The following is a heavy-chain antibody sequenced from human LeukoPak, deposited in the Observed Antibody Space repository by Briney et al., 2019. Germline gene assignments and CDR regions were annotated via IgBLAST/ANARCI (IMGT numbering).Heavy chain of an antibody. CDR2: MNPNSGNT. CDR1: GYTFTSYD. Sequence: GASVKVSCKASGYTFTSYDINWVRQATGQGLEWMGWMNPNSGNTGYAQKFQGRVTMTRNTSISTAYMELSSLRSEDTAVYYCARVHRNKRGYYFDYWGQGTLVTVSS. V-gene: IGHV1-8*01. CDR3: ARVHRNKRGYYFDY. D-gene: IGHD2/OR15-2a*01. J-gene: IGHJ4*02.